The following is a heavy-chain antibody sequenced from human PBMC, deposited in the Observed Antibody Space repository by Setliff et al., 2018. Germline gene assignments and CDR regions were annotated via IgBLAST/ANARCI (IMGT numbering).Heavy chain of an antibody. CDR1: GGTFSDYY. D-gene: IGHD6-19*01. CDR3: ARGRAGHSGH. V-gene: IGHV4-34*01. CDR2: INHSGST. Sequence: SETLSLTCAASGGTFSDYYWTLIRQPPGKGLEWIGEINHSGSTNYNPSLKSRVSISVDTSKNQFSLKVFSVTAADTAVYYCARGRAGHSGHWGQGTLVTVSS. J-gene: IGHJ4*02.